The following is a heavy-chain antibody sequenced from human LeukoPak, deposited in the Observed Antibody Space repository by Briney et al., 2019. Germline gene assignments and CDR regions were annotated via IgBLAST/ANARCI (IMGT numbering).Heavy chain of an antibody. D-gene: IGHD5-24*01. CDR1: GFTFSSYG. CDR3: TRGPDGYRFG. J-gene: IGHJ4*02. Sequence: PGGSLRLSCAASGFTFSSYGMHWVRQAPGKGLEWVAVIWYDGSNKCYADSVKGRFTISRDNSKNTLYLQMNSLRAEDTAVYYCTRGPDGYRFGWGQGTLVTVSS. V-gene: IGHV3-33*01. CDR2: IWYDGSNK.